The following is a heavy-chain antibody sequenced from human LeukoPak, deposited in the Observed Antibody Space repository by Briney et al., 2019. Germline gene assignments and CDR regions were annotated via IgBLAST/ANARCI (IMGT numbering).Heavy chain of an antibody. D-gene: IGHD6-13*01. CDR3: ARELEAEQLVLYYYYIDV. V-gene: IGHV4-59*12. CDR1: GASLNTYS. CDR2: AFDSGTT. J-gene: IGHJ6*03. Sequence: SETLSLTCTVSGASLNTYSWTWVRQPPGKGLEYIGYAFDSGTTNYNPSLKSRVTVSVDRSTRQFSLKLRSVTAADTAVYYCARELEAEQLVLYYYYIDVWGKGTTVTVSS.